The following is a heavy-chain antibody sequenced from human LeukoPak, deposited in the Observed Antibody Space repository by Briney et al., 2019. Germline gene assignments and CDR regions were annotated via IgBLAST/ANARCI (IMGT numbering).Heavy chain of an antibody. V-gene: IGHV1-2*06. CDR1: GYTFTGYY. CDR3: ARVNPRIADFDY. Sequence: ASVKVSCKASGYTFTGYYMHWVRQAPGQGLEWMGRINPNSGGTNYAQKFQGRVTMTRDTSISTAYMELSRLRSDDTAVYYCARVNPRIADFDYWGQGTLVTVSS. CDR2: INPNSGGT. D-gene: IGHD6-13*01. J-gene: IGHJ4*02.